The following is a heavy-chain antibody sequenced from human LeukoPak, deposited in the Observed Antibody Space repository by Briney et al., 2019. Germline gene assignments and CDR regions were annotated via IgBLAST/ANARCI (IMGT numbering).Heavy chain of an antibody. CDR3: ASMVRGVPYYFDY. D-gene: IGHD3-10*01. CDR1: GGSISSYY. CDR2: IYYSGST. Sequence: SETLSLTCTVSGGSISSYYWSWIRQPPGKGLEWIGYIYYSGSTNYNPSLKSRVTISVDTSKNQFFLKLSSVTAADTAVYYCASMVRGVPYYFDYWGQGTLVTVSS. V-gene: IGHV4-59*08. J-gene: IGHJ4*02.